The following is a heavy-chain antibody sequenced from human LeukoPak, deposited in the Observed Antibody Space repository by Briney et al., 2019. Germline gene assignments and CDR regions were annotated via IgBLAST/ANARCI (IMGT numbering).Heavy chain of an antibody. V-gene: IGHV4-4*07. Sequence: PSETLSLTCSVSRGSISTFYWSWIRQPAGKGLEWIGRIFTSGNSNYNPSLKSRVTMSVDTSKNQFSPKVTSVTAADTAVYYCARERYGSGSYYFDYWGQGTLVTVSS. CDR1: RGSISTFY. J-gene: IGHJ4*02. D-gene: IGHD3-10*01. CDR2: IFTSGNS. CDR3: ARERYGSGSYYFDY.